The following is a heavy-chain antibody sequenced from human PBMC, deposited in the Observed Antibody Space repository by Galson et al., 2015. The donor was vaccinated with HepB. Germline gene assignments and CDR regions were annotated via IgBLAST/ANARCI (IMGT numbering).Heavy chain of an antibody. Sequence: TLSLTCAVSGGSISSGGYSWSWIRQPPGKGLEWIGYIYHSGSTYYNPSLKSRVTISVDRSKNQFSLKLSSVTAADTAVYYCARVSTPRYYYDTYFDYWGQGTLVTVSS. CDR1: GGSISSGGYS. V-gene: IGHV4-30-2*01. CDR3: ARVSTPRYYYDTYFDY. J-gene: IGHJ4*02. D-gene: IGHD3-22*01. CDR2: IYHSGST.